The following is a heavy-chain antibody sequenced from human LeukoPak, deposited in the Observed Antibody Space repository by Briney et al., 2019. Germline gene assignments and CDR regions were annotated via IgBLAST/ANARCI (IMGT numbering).Heavy chain of an antibody. CDR3: ARQYSGYEAFDY. V-gene: IGHV4-30-2*01. CDR1: GGSISSGGYS. D-gene: IGHD5-12*01. CDR2: IYHSGST. Sequence: TLSLTCAVSGGSISSGGYSWSWIRQPPGKGLEWIGYIYHSGSTYYNPSLKSRVTISVDRSKNQFSLKLSSVTAADTAVYYCARQYSGYEAFDYWGQGTLVTVSS. J-gene: IGHJ4*02.